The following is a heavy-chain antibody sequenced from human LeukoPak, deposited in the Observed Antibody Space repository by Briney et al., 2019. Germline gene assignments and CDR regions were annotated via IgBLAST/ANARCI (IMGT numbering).Heavy chain of an antibody. CDR2: IYYSGTS. Sequence: PSETLSLTCTVSGGSIINTSYYWGWIRQPPGKGLEWIASIYYSGTSSYKPSLKNRVTISVDTSSNQFSLKLRSVTAADTAVYYCARGSVGYYDSSGYYYARSYYYYMDVWGKGTTVTVSS. CDR1: GGSIINTSYY. J-gene: IGHJ6*03. CDR3: ARGSVGYYDSSGYYYARSYYYYMDV. V-gene: IGHV4-39*01. D-gene: IGHD3-22*01.